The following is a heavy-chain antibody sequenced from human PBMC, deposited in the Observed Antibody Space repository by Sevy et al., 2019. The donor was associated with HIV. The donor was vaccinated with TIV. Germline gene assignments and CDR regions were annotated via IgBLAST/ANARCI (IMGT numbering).Heavy chain of an antibody. D-gene: IGHD5-12*01. Sequence: SENLSLTCTVSGGSISSSDSYWSWIRQPPGKGLEWIGYIQYSGGTYYNPFLKSRVAMSVDTSEKKFSLKLSSLTAADTAVYYCACKRGYNHGPFDYWGQGTLVTVSS. V-gene: IGHV4-30-4*01. CDR3: ACKRGYNHGPFDY. CDR1: GGSISSSDSY. CDR2: IQYSGGT. J-gene: IGHJ4*02.